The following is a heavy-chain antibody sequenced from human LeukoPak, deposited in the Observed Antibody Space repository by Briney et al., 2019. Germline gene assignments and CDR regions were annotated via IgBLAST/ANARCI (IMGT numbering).Heavy chain of an antibody. V-gene: IGHV1-69*13. D-gene: IGHD3-22*01. CDR1: GGTFSSYA. J-gene: IGHJ3*02. CDR2: IIPIFGTA. Sequence: SVKVSCKASGGTFSSYAISWVRQAPGQGLEWMGGIIPIFGTANYAQKFQGRVTTTADESTSTAYMELSSLRSEDTAVYYCARGRDYYDSPRTKGAFDIWGQGTMVTVSS. CDR3: ARGRDYYDSPRTKGAFDI.